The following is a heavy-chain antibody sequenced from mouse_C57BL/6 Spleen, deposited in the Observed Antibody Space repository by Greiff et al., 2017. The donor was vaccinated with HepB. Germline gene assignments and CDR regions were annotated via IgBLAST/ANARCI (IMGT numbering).Heavy chain of an antibody. V-gene: IGHV5-6*02. D-gene: IGHD2-3*01. J-gene: IGHJ4*01. CDR2: ISSGGSYN. CDR1: GFTFSSYG. CDR3: ARRDGPGAMDY. Sequence: EVMLVESGGDLVKPGGSLKLSCAASGFTFSSYGMSWVRQTPDKRLEWVATISSGGSYNYYPDSVKGRFTISRDNAKNTLYLQMSSLKSEDTAMYYCARRDGPGAMDYWGQGTSVTVSS.